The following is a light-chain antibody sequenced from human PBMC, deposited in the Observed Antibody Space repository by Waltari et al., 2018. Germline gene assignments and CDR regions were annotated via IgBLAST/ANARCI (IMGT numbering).Light chain of an antibody. CDR1: SNNVGGHG. CDR2: RDN. CDR3: SAWDGSLGTWV. Sequence: QAGLTQPPSVSKGLRQTATLTCTGNSNNVGGHGAPWLQQHQGHPPKLLSYRDNNRPSGISERLSASRSGNTASLTITGLQPEDEADYYCSAWDGSLGTWVFGGGTKLTVL. J-gene: IGLJ3*02. V-gene: IGLV10-54*01.